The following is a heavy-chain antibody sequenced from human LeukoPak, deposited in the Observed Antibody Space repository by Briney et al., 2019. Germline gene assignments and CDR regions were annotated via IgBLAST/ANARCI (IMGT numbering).Heavy chain of an antibody. CDR1: GFIFSSYG. J-gene: IGHJ4*02. CDR3: AQLITAAGSGN. D-gene: IGHD6-13*01. Sequence: SGGSLRLSCAASGFIFSSYGMSWVRQAPGKGLEWVSSIGGSGGSTYYAESVKGRFTISRDNSKNTLYLQMNSLRGEDTAVYYCAQLITAAGSGNWGQGTLVTVSS. CDR2: IGGSGGST. V-gene: IGHV3-23*01.